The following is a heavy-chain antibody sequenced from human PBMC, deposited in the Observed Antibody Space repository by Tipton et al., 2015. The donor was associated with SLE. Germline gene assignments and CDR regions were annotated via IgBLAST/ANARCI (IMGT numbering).Heavy chain of an antibody. Sequence: SLRLSCVASGFTFSSYGMFWVRQAPGKGLEWVALTSYDAYNEYYANSVKGRFTISRDNAKSSLYLEMHSLTAEDTAVYYCAREPQEFGTPYVWGQGTTVTVSS. D-gene: IGHD2/OR15-2a*01. CDR1: GFTFSSYG. J-gene: IGHJ6*02. CDR2: TSYDAYNE. V-gene: IGHV3-30*03. CDR3: AREPQEFGTPYV.